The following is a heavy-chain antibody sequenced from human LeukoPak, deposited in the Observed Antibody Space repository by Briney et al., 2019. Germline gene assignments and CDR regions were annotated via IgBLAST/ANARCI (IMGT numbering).Heavy chain of an antibody. V-gene: IGHV4-30-4*01. D-gene: IGHD2-15*01. Sequence: SQTLSLTCTVSGGSISSGDYYWSWIRQPPGKGLEGIGYIDYSGSTYYNPSLKSRVTISVDTSKNQFSLKLSSVTAADTAVYYCARDRLGYCSGGSCQMAWGQGTLVTVSS. CDR2: IDYSGST. CDR1: GGSISSGDYY. J-gene: IGHJ5*02. CDR3: ARDRLGYCSGGSCQMA.